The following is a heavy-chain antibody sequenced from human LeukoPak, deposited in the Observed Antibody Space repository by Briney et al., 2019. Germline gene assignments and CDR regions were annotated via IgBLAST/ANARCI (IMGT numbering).Heavy chain of an antibody. CDR2: IYYSGST. J-gene: IGHJ3*02. CDR3: ARRDDYGDYTAFDI. V-gene: IGHV4-39*07. CDR1: GGSISSSSYY. Sequence: SETLSLTRTVSGGSISSSSYYWGWIRQPPGKGLEWIGSIYYSGSTYYNPSLKSRVTISVDTSKNQFSLKLSSVTAADTAVYYCARRDDYGDYTAFDIWGQGTMVTVSS. D-gene: IGHD4-17*01.